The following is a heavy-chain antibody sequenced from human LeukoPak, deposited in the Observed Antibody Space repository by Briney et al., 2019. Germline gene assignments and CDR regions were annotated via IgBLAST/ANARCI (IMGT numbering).Heavy chain of an antibody. Sequence: GRSLRLSCAASGFTFSSCAMGWVRQAPGKGLEWVSVISDRGGSTYYADSVKGRFTISRDNSKNTLYLQMNSLRAEDTAVYYCAKDPKPFITMVRGVISSSLDYWGQGTLVTVSS. CDR1: GFTFSSCA. CDR3: AKDPKPFITMVRGVISSSLDY. D-gene: IGHD3-10*01. V-gene: IGHV3-23*01. J-gene: IGHJ4*02. CDR2: ISDRGGST.